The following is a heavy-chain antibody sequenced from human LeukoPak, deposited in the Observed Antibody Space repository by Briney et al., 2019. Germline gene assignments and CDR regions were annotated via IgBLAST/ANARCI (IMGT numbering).Heavy chain of an antibody. J-gene: IGHJ4*02. CDR1: GFTISTYW. Sequence: GGSLRLSCVASGFTISTYWMHWVRQVPGKGLVRVSGINSDRSITHYADSVKGRFTISRDNAKNTLYLQMNSLRAEDTAVYYCARGSGFGVWGQGTLVTVSS. CDR2: INSDRSIT. CDR3: ARGSGFGV. D-gene: IGHD3-9*01. V-gene: IGHV3-74*01.